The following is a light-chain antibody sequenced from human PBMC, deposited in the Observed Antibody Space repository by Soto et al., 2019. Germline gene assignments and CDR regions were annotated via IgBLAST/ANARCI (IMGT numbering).Light chain of an antibody. CDR3: AAWDDSLNARVV. CDR1: SSHIGSNT. CDR2: SNN. V-gene: IGLV1-44*01. Sequence: QSVLTQPPSASGAPGQRVTISCSGSSSHIGSNTVNWYQQLPGTAPKLLIHSNNQRPSGVPDRFSGSKSGTSASLAISGLQSEDEADYYCAAWDDSLNARVVFGGGTKVTVL. J-gene: IGLJ2*01.